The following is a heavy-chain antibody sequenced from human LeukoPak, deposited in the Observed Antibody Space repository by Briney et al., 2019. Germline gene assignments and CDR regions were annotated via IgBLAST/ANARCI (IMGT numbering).Heavy chain of an antibody. Sequence: PSETLSLTCTVSGGSISSYYWSWIRQPPGKGLEWIGYIYYSGSTNYNPSLKSRVTISVDTSKNQFSLKLSSVTAADRAVYYCARDSRIRGRGNGFDPWGQGTLVTVSS. CDR2: IYYSGST. V-gene: IGHV4-59*01. CDR3: ARDSRIRGRGNGFDP. D-gene: IGHD2-15*01. J-gene: IGHJ5*02. CDR1: GGSISSYY.